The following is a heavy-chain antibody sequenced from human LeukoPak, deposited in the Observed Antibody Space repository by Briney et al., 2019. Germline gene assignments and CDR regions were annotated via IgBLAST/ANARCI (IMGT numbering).Heavy chain of an antibody. CDR1: GGTFSSYA. CDR2: IIPILGIA. Sequence: SVKVSCTASGGTFSSYAISWLRQAPGQGLEWMGRIIPILGIANYAQRFQGRVTITADKSTSTAYMELSSLRSEDTAVYYCAISSTDRYHYGMDVWGQGTTVTVSS. J-gene: IGHJ6*02. CDR3: AISSTDRYHYGMDV. D-gene: IGHD4-17*01. V-gene: IGHV1-69*04.